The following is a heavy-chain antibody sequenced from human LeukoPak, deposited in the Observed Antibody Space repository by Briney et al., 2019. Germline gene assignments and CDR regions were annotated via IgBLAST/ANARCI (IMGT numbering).Heavy chain of an antibody. CDR3: ASLNLDQIN. J-gene: IGHJ4*02. Sequence: PSETLSLTCAVSGGSISSGGYSWSWIRQPPGKGLEWIGYIYHSGSTYYNPSLKSRVTISVDKSKNQFSLKLSSVTAADTAVYYCASLNLDQINWGQGTLVTVSS. D-gene: IGHD1/OR15-1a*01. V-gene: IGHV4-30-2*01. CDR2: IYHSGST. CDR1: GGSISSGGYS.